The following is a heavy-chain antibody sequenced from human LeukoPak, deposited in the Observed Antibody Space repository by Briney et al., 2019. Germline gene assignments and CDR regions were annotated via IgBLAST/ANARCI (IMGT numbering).Heavy chain of an antibody. CDR1: GFTFSSYA. D-gene: IGHD3-3*01. J-gene: IGHJ4*02. CDR2: ISGSGGST. Sequence: GGSLRLSCAASGFTFSSYAMSWVRQAPGKGLDWVSAISGSGGSTYYADSVKGRFTISRDNSKNTLYLQMNSLRAEDTAVYYCAKDPVNYDFWSGPDYWGQGTLVTVSS. CDR3: AKDPVNYDFWSGPDY. V-gene: IGHV3-23*01.